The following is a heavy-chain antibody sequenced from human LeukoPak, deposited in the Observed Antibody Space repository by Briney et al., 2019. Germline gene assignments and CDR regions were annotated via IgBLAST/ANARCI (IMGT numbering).Heavy chain of an antibody. CDR1: GFTVSSNS. J-gene: IGHJ6*03. V-gene: IGHV3-30*02. D-gene: IGHD3-9*01. CDR3: ARGGPARYFDWFGYYYYYYMDV. Sequence: PGRSLRLSCTVSGFTVSSNSMSWVRQAPGKGLEWVAFIRYDGTNKFYADSVKGRFTISRDISKNTLYLQVNSLRAEDTAMYYCARGGPARYFDWFGYYYYYYMDVWGKGTTVTISS. CDR2: IRYDGTNK.